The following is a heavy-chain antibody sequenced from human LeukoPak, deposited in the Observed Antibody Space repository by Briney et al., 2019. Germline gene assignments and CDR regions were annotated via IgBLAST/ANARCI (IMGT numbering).Heavy chain of an antibody. CDR1: GGSFSGYY. V-gene: IGHV4-34*01. CDR2: INHSGST. Sequence: PSETLSLTCAVYGGSFSGYYWSWIRQPPGKGLEWIGEINHSGSTNYNPSLKSRVTISVDTSKNQFSLKLSSATAADTAVYYCAREASGFYYMDVWGKGTTVTVSS. J-gene: IGHJ6*03. CDR3: AREASGFYYMDV. D-gene: IGHD2-15*01.